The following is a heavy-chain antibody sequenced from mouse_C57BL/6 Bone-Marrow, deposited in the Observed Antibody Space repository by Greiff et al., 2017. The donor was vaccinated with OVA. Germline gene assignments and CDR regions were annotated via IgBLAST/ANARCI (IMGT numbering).Heavy chain of an antibody. D-gene: IGHD4-1*01. CDR2: IYPSDSET. CDR3: ARTSLAGRYAMDY. Sequence: QVQLQQPGAELVRPGSSVKLSCKASGYTFTSYWMDWVKQRPGQGLEWIGNIYPSDSETHYNQKFKDKATLTVDKSSSTAYMQLSSLTSEDSAVYYCARTSLAGRYAMDYWGQGTSVTVSS. V-gene: IGHV1-61*01. CDR1: GYTFTSYW. J-gene: IGHJ4*01.